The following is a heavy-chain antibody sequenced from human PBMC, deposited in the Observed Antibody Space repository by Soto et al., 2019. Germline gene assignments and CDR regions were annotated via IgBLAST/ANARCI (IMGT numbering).Heavy chain of an antibody. V-gene: IGHV1-69*12. Sequence: QVQLVQSGAEVKKPGSSVKVSCKASGGSLSNYGISWVRQAPGQGLEWMGGIIPVFGTANYAQKFQGRVTITADESPRIVYMAVTSLRSEDTAVYYCARGDATKIVVTTYYGMDVWGQGTTVTVSS. CDR1: GGSLSNYG. CDR2: IIPVFGTA. CDR3: ARGDATKIVVTTYYGMDV. J-gene: IGHJ6*02. D-gene: IGHD4-17*01.